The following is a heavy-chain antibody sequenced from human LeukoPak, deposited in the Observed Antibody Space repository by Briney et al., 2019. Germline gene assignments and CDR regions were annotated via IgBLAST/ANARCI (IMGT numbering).Heavy chain of an antibody. V-gene: IGHV4-59*01. CDR1: GGSISSYY. CDR3: AREGAAGTNLNWFDP. Sequence: SETLSLTCTVSGGSISSYYWSWIRQPPGKGLEWIGYISYSGSTNFNPSLKSRVTISVDTSKNQFSLKLSSVTAADTAVYYCAREGAAGTNLNWFDPWGQGTLVTVPS. J-gene: IGHJ5*02. D-gene: IGHD1-1*01. CDR2: ISYSGST.